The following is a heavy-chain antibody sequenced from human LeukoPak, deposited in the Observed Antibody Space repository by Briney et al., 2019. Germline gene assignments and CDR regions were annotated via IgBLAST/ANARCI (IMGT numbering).Heavy chain of an antibody. D-gene: IGHD3-10*01. CDR3: AKGRNYYGSDLLFDY. Sequence: PGGSLRLSCAASGFTFNSYSMNWVRQAPGKGLEWVSSISGSNSYIYYADSMKGRFTISRDNSKNSLYLQMNSLRTEDTALYYCAKGRNYYGSDLLFDYWGQGTLVTVSS. CDR2: ISGSNSYI. V-gene: IGHV3-21*04. CDR1: GFTFNSYS. J-gene: IGHJ4*02.